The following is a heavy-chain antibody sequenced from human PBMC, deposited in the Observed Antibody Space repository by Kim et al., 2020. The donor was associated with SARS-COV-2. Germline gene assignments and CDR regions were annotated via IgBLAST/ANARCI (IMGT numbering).Heavy chain of an antibody. D-gene: IGHD3-10*01. Sequence: DYAVSVKSRIPINPDTSKNQFSLQLNSVTPEDTAVYYCARAPFKKEFFDYWGQGTLVTVSS. V-gene: IGHV6-1*01. CDR3: ARAPFKKEFFDY. J-gene: IGHJ4*02.